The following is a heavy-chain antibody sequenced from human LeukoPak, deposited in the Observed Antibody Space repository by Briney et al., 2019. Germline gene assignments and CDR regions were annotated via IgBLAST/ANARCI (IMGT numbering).Heavy chain of an antibody. V-gene: IGHV3-23*01. CDR1: GFTFSSYA. Sequence: GGSLRLSCAASGFTFSSYAMSWVRQAPGKGLEWVSAISGSRGSTYYADSVKGRFTISRDNSKSTLYLQMNSLRAEDTAVYYWAKEEGGAHCSSTSCYWANYYYYYMDVWGKGTTVTVSS. CDR2: ISGSRGST. J-gene: IGHJ6*03. D-gene: IGHD2-2*01. CDR3: AKEEGGAHCSSTSCYWANYYYYYMDV.